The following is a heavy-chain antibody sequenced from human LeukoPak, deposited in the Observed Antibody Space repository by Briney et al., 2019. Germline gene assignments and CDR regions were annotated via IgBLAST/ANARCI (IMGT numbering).Heavy chain of an antibody. CDR3: ARVGSSWHHYFDY. CDR1: GFTFEDYG. J-gene: IGHJ4*02. Sequence: GGSLRLSCGASGFTFEDYGMSWVRQAPGKGLEWVSGINWNGGSTGYADSVKGRFIISRDNAKNSLYLQMNSLRAEDTALYYCARVGSSWHHYFDYWGQGTLVTVSS. D-gene: IGHD6-13*01. V-gene: IGHV3-20*04. CDR2: INWNGGST.